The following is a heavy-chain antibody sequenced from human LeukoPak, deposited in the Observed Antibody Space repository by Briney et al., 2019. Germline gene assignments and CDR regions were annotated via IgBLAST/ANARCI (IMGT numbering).Heavy chain of an antibody. V-gene: IGHV4-34*01. Sequence: SETLSLTCAVYGGSFSGYYWSWIRQPPGKGLEWIGEINHSGGTNYNPSLKSRVTISVDTSKNQFSLKLSSVTAADTAVYYCARRGTEDIVVVPAASAAFDIWGQGTMVTVPS. D-gene: IGHD2-2*01. J-gene: IGHJ3*02. CDR3: ARRGTEDIVVVPAASAAFDI. CDR1: GGSFSGYY. CDR2: INHSGGT.